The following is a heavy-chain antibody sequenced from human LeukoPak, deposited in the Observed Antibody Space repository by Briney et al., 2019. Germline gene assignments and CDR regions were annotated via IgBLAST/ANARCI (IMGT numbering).Heavy chain of an antibody. V-gene: IGHV1-8*01. Sequence: ASVKVSCKASGYTFTSYDINSVRQATGQGLEWMGFKNPNSGRTGFAQKFQGRFTMTTDTSISTAYMELSSLTSEDTAVYYCARGPVSSHGMDVWGQGTTVTVSS. CDR2: KNPNSGRT. J-gene: IGHJ6*02. CDR3: ARGPVSSHGMDV. CDR1: GYTFTSYD.